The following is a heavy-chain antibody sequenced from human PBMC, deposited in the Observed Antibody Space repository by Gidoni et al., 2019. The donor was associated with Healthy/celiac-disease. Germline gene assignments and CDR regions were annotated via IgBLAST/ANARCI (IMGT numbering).Heavy chain of an antibody. CDR3: ARETVTIFGVVTD. CDR2: IYHSGST. V-gene: IGHV4-38-2*02. D-gene: IGHD3-3*01. CDR1: GYSISSGYY. J-gene: IGHJ4*02. Sequence: QVQLQESGPGLVKPSETLSLTCAVSGYSISSGYYWGWIRQPPGKGLEWIGCIYHSGSTYYNPSLKSRVTISVDTSKNQFSLKLSSVTAADTAVYYCARETVTIFGVVTDWGQGTLVTVSS.